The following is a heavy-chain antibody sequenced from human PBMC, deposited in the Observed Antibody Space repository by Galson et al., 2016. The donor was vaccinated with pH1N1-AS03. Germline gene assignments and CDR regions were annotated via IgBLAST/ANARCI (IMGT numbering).Heavy chain of an antibody. Sequence: PALVKPTQTLTLTCAFSGFSLATSGVGVGWIRQPPGKALEWLALIYWDDDKRYNPSLKSRLTVTKDTSKNLLVLTLTDMDPVDTATYFCTRSRYYNTNLYYFDYWGQGTLVTVSS. D-gene: IGHD2/OR15-2a*01. V-gene: IGHV2-5*02. CDR1: GFSLATSGVG. CDR2: IYWDDDK. CDR3: TRSRYYNTNLYYFDY. J-gene: IGHJ4*02.